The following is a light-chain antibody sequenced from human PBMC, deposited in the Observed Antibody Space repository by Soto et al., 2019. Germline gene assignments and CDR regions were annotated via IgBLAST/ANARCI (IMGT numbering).Light chain of an antibody. J-gene: IGLJ2*01. V-gene: IGLV2-14*01. CDR3: SSYTSSSTGVV. CDR2: EVS. Sequence: QSALTQPASVSGSLGQSITISCTGTTRDIAGYNYISWYQQHPGKAPKLMIYEVSNRPSGVSNRFSGSKSGNTASLTISGLQAEDEADYYCSSYTSSSTGVVFGGGTKLTVL. CDR1: TRDIAGYNY.